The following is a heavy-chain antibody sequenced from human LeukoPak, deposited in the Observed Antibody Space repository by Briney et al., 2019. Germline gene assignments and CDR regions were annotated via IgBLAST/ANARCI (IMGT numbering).Heavy chain of an antibody. Sequence: GESLQISCKGSGYIFTSYWIGWVRQLPGKGLEWMGIIYPGDSDTRYSPSFQGQVTISADKSISTAYLQWSSLKASDTAMYYCARSKVYCSSTSCPRGSWFDPWGQGTLVTVSS. V-gene: IGHV5-51*01. D-gene: IGHD2-2*01. J-gene: IGHJ5*02. CDR2: IYPGDSDT. CDR1: GYIFTSYW. CDR3: ARSKVYCSSTSCPRGSWFDP.